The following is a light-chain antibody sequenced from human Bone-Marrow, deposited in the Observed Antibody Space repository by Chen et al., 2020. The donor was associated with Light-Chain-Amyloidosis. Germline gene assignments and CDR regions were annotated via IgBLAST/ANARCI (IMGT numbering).Light chain of an antibody. CDR2: EDH. CDR3: QSYQGSSQGV. Sequence: FMLTQPHSVSEPPGKTVIISCTRSSGSIATNYVKWYQQRPGRSPTTVIDEDHQRPSGVTDRFSGSIDRSSNSASLTISGLKTEDEADYYCQSYQGSSQGVFGGGTKLTVL. V-gene: IGLV6-57*01. J-gene: IGLJ3*02. CDR1: SGSIATNY.